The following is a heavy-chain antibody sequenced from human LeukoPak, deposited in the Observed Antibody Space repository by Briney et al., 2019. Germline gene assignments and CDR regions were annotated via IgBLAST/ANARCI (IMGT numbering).Heavy chain of an antibody. CDR3: ARTGGHDYSNYLDY. Sequence: YNPSLKSRVTISVDTSKNQFSLKLSSVTAADTAVYYCARTGGHDYSNYLDYWGQGTLVTVSS. D-gene: IGHD4-11*01. V-gene: IGHV4-34*01. J-gene: IGHJ4*02.